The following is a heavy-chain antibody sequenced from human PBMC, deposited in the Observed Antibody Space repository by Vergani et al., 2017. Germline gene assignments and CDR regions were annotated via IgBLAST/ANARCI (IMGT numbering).Heavy chain of an antibody. CDR3: ARVNTETNGHLYYYYYMDV. CDR1: GGSFTSYH. V-gene: IGHV4-34*01. CDR2: IDHTGRP. D-gene: IGHD4-11*01. Sequence: VQLQQWGGGLLKPSETLSLICVVNGGSFTSYHWTRIRPSPGEGLEWVGDIDHTGRPDYNPSLNSRLTMSVDKSRNQFSLTLNSVTATDTAIYFCARVNTETNGHLYYYYYMDVWGQGTAVTVS. J-gene: IGHJ6*03.